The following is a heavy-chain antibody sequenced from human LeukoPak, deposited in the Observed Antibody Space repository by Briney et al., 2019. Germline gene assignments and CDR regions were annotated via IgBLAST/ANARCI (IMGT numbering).Heavy chain of an antibody. CDR3: AKRRLAYQFQSQYYGMDV. CDR2: IIGSGGST. D-gene: IGHD3-9*01. CDR1: GFTFSSYS. J-gene: IGHJ6*02. Sequence: PGGSLRLSCAASGFTFSSYSMSWVRQAPGKGLEWVSAIIGSGGSTYYADSVKGRFTISRDNSKNTLFLQLNSLRVEDMAVYYCAKRRLAYQFQSQYYGMDVWGQGTTVTVSS. V-gene: IGHV3-23*01.